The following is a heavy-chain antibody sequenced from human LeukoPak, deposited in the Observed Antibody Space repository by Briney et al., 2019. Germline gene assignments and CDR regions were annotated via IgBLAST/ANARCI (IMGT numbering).Heavy chain of an antibody. CDR3: AKGPDYYDSSGSYYFDY. CDR2: ISWDGGST. V-gene: IGHV3-43D*03. J-gene: IGHJ4*02. Sequence: PGGSLRPSCAASGFTFDDYAMHWVRQAPGKGLEWVSLISWDGGSTYYADSVKGRFTISRDNSKNSLYLQMNSLRAEDTALYYCAKGPDYYDSSGSYYFDYWGQGTLVTVSS. CDR1: GFTFDDYA. D-gene: IGHD3-22*01.